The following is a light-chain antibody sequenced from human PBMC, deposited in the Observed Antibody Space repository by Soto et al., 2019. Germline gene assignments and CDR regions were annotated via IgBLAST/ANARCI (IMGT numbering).Light chain of an antibody. J-gene: IGKJ1*01. Sequence: EILLTQSPATLSLSLGETSTLXXRESQSVRNYLAWYQQKPGQAPRXLIYDASNRATGIPARFSGTGSETDFTLTISSLEPEDFAIYYCQQRSKMPLTFGHGTKVDIK. CDR1: QSVRNY. CDR2: DAS. CDR3: QQRSKMPLT. V-gene: IGKV3-11*01.